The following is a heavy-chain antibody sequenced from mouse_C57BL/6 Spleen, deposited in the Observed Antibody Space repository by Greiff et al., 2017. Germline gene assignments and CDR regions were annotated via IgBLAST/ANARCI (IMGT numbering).Heavy chain of an antibody. D-gene: IGHD1-1*01. CDR3: VREQGVYYEDWFGY. Sequence: EVKLMESGPELVKPGASVKMSCKASGYTFTDYNMHWVKQSHGKSLEWIGYINPNNGGTSYNQKFKGKATLTVNKSSSTAYMELRSLTSEDSAVYYSVREQGVYYEDWFGYWGQGALVTVSA. CDR1: GYTFTDYN. J-gene: IGHJ3*01. V-gene: IGHV1-22*01. CDR2: INPNNGGT.